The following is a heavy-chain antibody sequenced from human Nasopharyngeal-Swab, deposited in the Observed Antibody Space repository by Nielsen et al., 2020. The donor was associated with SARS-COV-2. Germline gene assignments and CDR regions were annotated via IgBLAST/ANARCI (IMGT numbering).Heavy chain of an antibody. D-gene: IGHD1-7*01. CDR2: INPTDGST. J-gene: IGHJ6*02. Sequence: ASVKVSCKASGYTFPSYYLHWVRQAPGQGLDWMGIINPTDGSTSYAQKFEGRVTMTRVTSTSTVYMELNSLRSEDTAVYYCARVLPFRITGTSGMDVWGQGTTVTVSS. CDR1: GYTFPSYY. V-gene: IGHV1-46*01. CDR3: ARVLPFRITGTSGMDV.